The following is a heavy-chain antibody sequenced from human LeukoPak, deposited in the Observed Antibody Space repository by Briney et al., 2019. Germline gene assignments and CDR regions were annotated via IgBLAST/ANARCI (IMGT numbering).Heavy chain of an antibody. CDR2: IAHHGSNK. CDR1: GFTFSSYA. J-gene: IGHJ4*02. Sequence: GGSLRLSCAASGFTFSSYAIHWVRQGPGKGLEWVAYIAHHGSNKYYADSVKGRFTIPRDNSKRTLYLQMNSLRADDTAVYYCAKDGSWSCTDWGQGTLVTVSS. V-gene: IGHV3-30*02. D-gene: IGHD2-8*02. CDR3: AKDGSWSCTD.